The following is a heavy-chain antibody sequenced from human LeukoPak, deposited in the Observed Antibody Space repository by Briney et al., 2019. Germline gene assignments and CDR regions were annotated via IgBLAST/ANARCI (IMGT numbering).Heavy chain of an antibody. V-gene: IGHV4-61*02. CDR2: IYTSEST. CDR3: ARLSTVTTSFDY. Sequence: SETLSLTCSVSGGSISSNNYYWSWIRQPAGKGLEWIGRIYTSESTYYNPSLKSRVSMSVDTSKNQFSLKLSSVTAADTAVYYCARLSTVTTSFDYWGQGTLVTVSS. J-gene: IGHJ4*02. CDR1: GGSISSNNYY. D-gene: IGHD4-11*01.